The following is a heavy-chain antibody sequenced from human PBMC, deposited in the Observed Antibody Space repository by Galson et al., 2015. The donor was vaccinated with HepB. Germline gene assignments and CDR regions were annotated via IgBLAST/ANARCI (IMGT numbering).Heavy chain of an antibody. D-gene: IGHD2-15*01. CDR1: GYTFTGNY. Sequence: SVKVSCKASGYTFTGNYMHWVRQAPGQAPEWMGWVNPNSSSINYAQKFQGRVTMTRDTSLSTAYLELSSLTSDDTAMCYCARDNKKTDGYCFDYWGQGTLVTVSS. CDR2: VNPNSSSI. J-gene: IGHJ4*02. CDR3: ARDNKKTDGYCFDY. V-gene: IGHV1-2*02.